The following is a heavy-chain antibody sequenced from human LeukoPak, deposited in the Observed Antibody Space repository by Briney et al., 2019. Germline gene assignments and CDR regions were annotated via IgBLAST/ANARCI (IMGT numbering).Heavy chain of an antibody. CDR3: ARDFGYYYYYMDV. CDR2: ITGSGGTT. V-gene: IGHV3-23*01. D-gene: IGHD3-16*01. J-gene: IGHJ6*03. Sequence: GGSLRLSCAASGFAFSNYGMNWVRQAPGKGLEWVSGITGSGGTTYYADSVKGRFTISRDNAKNSLYLQMNSLRAEDTAVYYCARDFGYYYYYMDVWGKGTTVTVSS. CDR1: GFAFSNYG.